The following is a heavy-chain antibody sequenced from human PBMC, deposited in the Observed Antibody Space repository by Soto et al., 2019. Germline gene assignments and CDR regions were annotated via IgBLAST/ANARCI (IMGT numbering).Heavy chain of an antibody. D-gene: IGHD4-4*01. Sequence: EVQLVESGGGLIQPGGSLRLSCAASEFSVSSNYLSWVRQAPGKGLEWVSGIYSGGATYYADSVKGRITVSRDNSKNTVYLQMNSLRVEDTAVYYCARGSYRAFDYWGQGTLVTVSS. V-gene: IGHV3-53*01. CDR3: ARGSYRAFDY. J-gene: IGHJ4*02. CDR2: IYSGGAT. CDR1: EFSVSSNY.